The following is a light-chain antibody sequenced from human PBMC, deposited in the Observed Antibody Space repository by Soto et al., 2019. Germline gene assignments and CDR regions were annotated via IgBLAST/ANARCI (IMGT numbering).Light chain of an antibody. CDR3: HQYGSSPAT. J-gene: IGKJ1*01. V-gene: IGKV3-11*01. CDR1: QSISYN. Sequence: EIVLTQSPATLSLSPGERATLSCRASQSISYNLAWYQQKPGQAPRLLIYDASNRATGVPARFSGSGSGTDFTLSISSLEPEDFAVYHCHQYGSSPATFGQGTKVEIK. CDR2: DAS.